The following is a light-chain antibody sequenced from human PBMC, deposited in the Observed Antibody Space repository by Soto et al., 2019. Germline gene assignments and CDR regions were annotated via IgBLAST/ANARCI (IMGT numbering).Light chain of an antibody. Sequence: EIVSTQSPATLSLSPGERATLSCRASQSISSYLAWYQQKSGQAPRLLIYDASNRATGIPARFSGSGSGTDFTLTISSLEPEDFAVYYCQQRRNWPLTFGGGTKVEIK. CDR2: DAS. J-gene: IGKJ4*01. V-gene: IGKV3-11*01. CDR1: QSISSY. CDR3: QQRRNWPLT.